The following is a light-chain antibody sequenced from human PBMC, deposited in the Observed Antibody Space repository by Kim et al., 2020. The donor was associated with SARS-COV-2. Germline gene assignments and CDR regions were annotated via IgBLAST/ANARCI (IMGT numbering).Light chain of an antibody. CDR2: AAS. J-gene: IGKJ5*01. CDR3: QQYNHCPLT. V-gene: IGKV1-16*02. CDR1: QSISNY. Sequence: SSVGDTVTITCRASQSISNYLSWFQQKPGKAPKSLIFAASTLHSGVPSKFSGSGFGTDFTLTISSLQPEDSATYDCQQYNHCPLTFGQGTRLEIK.